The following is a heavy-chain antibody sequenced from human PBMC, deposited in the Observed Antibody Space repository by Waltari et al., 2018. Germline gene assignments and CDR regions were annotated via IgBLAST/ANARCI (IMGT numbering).Heavy chain of an antibody. J-gene: IGHJ6*02. D-gene: IGHD3-10*02. CDR2: IYHSGST. V-gene: IGHV4-38-2*02. Sequence: WGWIRQPPGKGLEWIGSIYHSGSTYYNPSLKSRVTISVDTSKNQFPLKLSSVTAADTAVYYCARVCSWPSGDYYYYYGMDVWGQGTTVTVSS. CDR3: ARVCSWPSGDYYYYYGMDV.